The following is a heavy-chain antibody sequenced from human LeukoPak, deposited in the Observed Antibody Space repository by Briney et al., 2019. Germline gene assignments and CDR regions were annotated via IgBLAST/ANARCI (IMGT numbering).Heavy chain of an antibody. CDR3: ARAMPYRYYDILTGYSGIGDY. V-gene: IGHV3-30-3*01. CDR2: ISYDGSNK. D-gene: IGHD3-9*01. J-gene: IGHJ4*02. CDR1: GFTFSSYA. Sequence: GGSLRLSCAASGFTFSSYAMHWVRQAPGKGLEWVAVISYDGSNKYYADSVKGRFTISRDNSKNTLYLQMNSLRAEDTAVYYCARAMPYRYYDILTGYSGIGDYWGQGTLVTVSS.